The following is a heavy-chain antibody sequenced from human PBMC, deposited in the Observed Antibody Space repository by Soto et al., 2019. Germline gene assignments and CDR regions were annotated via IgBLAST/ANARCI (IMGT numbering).Heavy chain of an antibody. J-gene: IGHJ4*02. V-gene: IGHV4-30-4*01. CDR1: GGSISSGDYY. CDR2: IYYSGST. D-gene: IGHD2-15*01. CDR3: AGARGARYFDY. Sequence: TLSLTCTVSGGSISSGDYYWSWIRQPPGKGLEWIGYIYYSGSTYYNPSLKSRVTISVDTSKNQFSLKLSSVTAADTAVYNCAGARGARYFDYWGQGTLVTVSS.